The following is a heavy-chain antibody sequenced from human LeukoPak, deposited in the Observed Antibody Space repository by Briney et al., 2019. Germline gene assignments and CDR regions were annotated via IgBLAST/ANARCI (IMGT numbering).Heavy chain of an antibody. J-gene: IGHJ6*02. CDR1: GITFDYYA. Sequence: GGPIILSSAASGITFDYYAMHGRRAAPEEGLEVVSLISGDGGRIYYADSVKGRFTISRDNSKNSLYPQMNSLRTEDTALYYCAKDIIESYGDPTSGYYYYGMDVWGQGTTVTVSS. D-gene: IGHD4-17*01. CDR2: ISGDGGRI. CDR3: AKDIIESYGDPTSGYYYYGMDV. V-gene: IGHV3-43*02.